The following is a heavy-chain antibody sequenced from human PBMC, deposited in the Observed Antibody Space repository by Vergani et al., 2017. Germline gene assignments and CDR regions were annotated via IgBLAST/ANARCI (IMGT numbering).Heavy chain of an antibody. CDR3: GSSTQGYYYYYMDV. J-gene: IGHJ6*03. CDR1: GGSISSYY. CDR2: IYYSGST. Sequence: QVRLQESGPGLVKPSETLSLTCTVSGGSISSYYWSWIRQPPGKGLEWIGYIYYSGSTNYNPSLKSRVTISVDTSKNQFSLKLSSVTAADTAVYYCGSSTQGYYYYYMDVWGKGTTVTVSS. D-gene: IGHD2-2*01. V-gene: IGHV4-59*01.